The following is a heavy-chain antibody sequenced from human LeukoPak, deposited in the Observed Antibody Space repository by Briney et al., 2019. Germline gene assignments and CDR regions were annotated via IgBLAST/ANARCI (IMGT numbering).Heavy chain of an antibody. Sequence: PGGSLRLSWAASGFTVSTNYINWVRPAPGKGLEWVSVIYSGGNTFYADSVKGRFTISRDNSKNTVYLQMNSLRAEDTAVYYCAKSRPEDFWTAYYRDWGQGTQVTVSS. CDR3: AKSRPEDFWTAYYRD. J-gene: IGHJ4*02. CDR1: GFTVSTNY. CDR2: IYSGGNT. V-gene: IGHV3-53*01. D-gene: IGHD3/OR15-3a*01.